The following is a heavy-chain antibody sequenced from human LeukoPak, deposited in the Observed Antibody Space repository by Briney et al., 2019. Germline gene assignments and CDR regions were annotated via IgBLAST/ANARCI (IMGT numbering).Heavy chain of an antibody. CDR2: ISSSSSYI. Sequence: GGSLRPSGAASGFTFSSYSMNWFGQAPGKGLEWVSSISSSSSYIYYADSVKGRFTISRDNAKNSLYLQMNSLRAEDTAVYYCARDIRFGELLVGNYWGQGILVTVSS. D-gene: IGHD3-10*01. V-gene: IGHV3-21*01. CDR3: ARDIRFGELLVGNY. J-gene: IGHJ4*02. CDR1: GFTFSSYS.